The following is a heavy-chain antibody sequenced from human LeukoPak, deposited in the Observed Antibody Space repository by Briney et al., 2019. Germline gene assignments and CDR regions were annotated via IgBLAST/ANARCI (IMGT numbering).Heavy chain of an antibody. D-gene: IGHD5-18*01. Sequence: KPSETLSLTCTVSGGSISTYYWNWIRQSPGKGLEWIGYIYYSGSTNYNPSLKSRVTISVDTSKNQFSLKLSSVTAADTAVYYCASGYSYGKVDYWGQGTLVTVSS. CDR1: GGSISTYY. J-gene: IGHJ4*02. V-gene: IGHV4-59*01. CDR2: IYYSGST. CDR3: ASGYSYGKVDY.